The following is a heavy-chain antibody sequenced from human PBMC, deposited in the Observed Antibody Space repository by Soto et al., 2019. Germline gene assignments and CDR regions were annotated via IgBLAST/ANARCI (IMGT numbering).Heavy chain of an antibody. D-gene: IGHD2-8*01. CDR1: GYSFTDYH. V-gene: IGHV1-2*04. Sequence: GSSVKVSCKASGYSFTDYHIHWVRQAPGQGLEWLGRINPKSGGTSTAQKFQGWVTMTTDTSISTASMELTRLTSDDTAIYYCARGDSTNCSNGGSALFCNHDTDVWG. J-gene: IGHJ6*02. CDR2: INPKSGGT. CDR3: ARGDSTNCSNGGSALFCNHDTDV.